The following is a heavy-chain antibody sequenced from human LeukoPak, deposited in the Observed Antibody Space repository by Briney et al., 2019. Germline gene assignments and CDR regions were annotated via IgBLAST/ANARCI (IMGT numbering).Heavy chain of an antibody. J-gene: IGHJ6*02. Sequence: ASVKVSCKASGYTFTGYYLHWVRQAPGQGLEWMGWINPNTGGTKYAQKFRGRVTITRDMSTSTAYMELSSLRSEDTAVYYCAADRIGTYCSGGGCYSIYYGMDVWGQGTTVTVSS. D-gene: IGHD2-15*01. CDR2: INPNTGGT. CDR1: GYTFTGYY. V-gene: IGHV1-2*02. CDR3: AADRIGTYCSGGGCYSIYYGMDV.